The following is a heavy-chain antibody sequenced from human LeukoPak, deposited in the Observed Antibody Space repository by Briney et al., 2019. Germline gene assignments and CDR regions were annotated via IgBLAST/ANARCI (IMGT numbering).Heavy chain of an antibody. CDR2: IWYDGSNK. D-gene: IGHD4-17*01. J-gene: IGHJ4*02. CDR3: ARDLTTVTPGTLDY. Sequence: GGSLRLSCAASGFTFSSYGMHWVRQAPGKGLEWVAVIWYDGSNKYYADSVKGRFTISRDNSKNTLYLQMNSLRAEDTAVYYCARDLTTVTPGTLDYWGQGTLVTVSS. V-gene: IGHV3-33*01. CDR1: GFTFSSYG.